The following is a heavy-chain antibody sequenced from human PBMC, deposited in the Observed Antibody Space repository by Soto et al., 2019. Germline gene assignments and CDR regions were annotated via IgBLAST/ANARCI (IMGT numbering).Heavy chain of an antibody. CDR3: ATLSRVLCDILTGPHY. CDR1: GVTFSSYS. J-gene: IGHJ4*02. D-gene: IGHD3-9*01. Sequence: GGSRRVSWAGSGVTFSSYSMNWGRQAPGKGLEWVSYISSSSSTIYYADSVKGRFTISRDNAKNTLYLQMNSLRSEDTAVYYCATLSRVLCDILTGPHYSGPAPLVTVFS. CDR2: ISSSSSTI. V-gene: IGHV3-48*01.